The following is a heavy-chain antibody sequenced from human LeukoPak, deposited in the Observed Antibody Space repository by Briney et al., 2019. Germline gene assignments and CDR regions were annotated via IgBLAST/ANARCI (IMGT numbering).Heavy chain of an antibody. Sequence: ASVKVSCKASGYTFTGYYMHWVRQAPGQGLEWMGWINPNSGGTNYAQKFQGRVTMTRDTSISTAYMELSRLRSDDTAVYYCAREGNVLLWFGELSRNNWFDPWGQGTLVTVSS. V-gene: IGHV1-2*02. D-gene: IGHD3-10*01. CDR3: AREGNVLLWFGELSRNNWFDP. J-gene: IGHJ5*02. CDR1: GYTFTGYY. CDR2: INPNSGGT.